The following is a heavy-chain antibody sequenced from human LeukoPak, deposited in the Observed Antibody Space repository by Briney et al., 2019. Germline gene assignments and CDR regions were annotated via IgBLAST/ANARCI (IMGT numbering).Heavy chain of an antibody. Sequence: GGSLRLSCAASGFTFSSYAMSWVRQAPGKGLEWVSAISGSGGSTYYADSVKGRFTISRDNSKNTLYLQMNSLRAEDTAVYYCAKWASIFGVVIDSIYYYYGMDVWGQGTTVTVSS. V-gene: IGHV3-23*01. CDR1: GFTFSSYA. D-gene: IGHD3-3*01. CDR2: ISGSGGST. J-gene: IGHJ6*02. CDR3: AKWASIFGVVIDSIYYYYGMDV.